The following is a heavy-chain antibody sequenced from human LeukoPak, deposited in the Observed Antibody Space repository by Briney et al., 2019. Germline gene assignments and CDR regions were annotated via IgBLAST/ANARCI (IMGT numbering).Heavy chain of an antibody. J-gene: IGHJ3*02. CDR2: ITGSGGRT. CDR1: GFIFSNYA. V-gene: IGHV3-23*01. Sequence: GGSLRLSCAASGFIFSNYAMIWVRQAPGKGLEWVSAITGSGGRTYYADSVKGRFTISRDNSKNTLFLQVNSLRAEDTAVYYCGKDPNGDYIGAFDMWGRGTMVTVSP. CDR3: GKDPNGDYIGAFDM. D-gene: IGHD4-17*01.